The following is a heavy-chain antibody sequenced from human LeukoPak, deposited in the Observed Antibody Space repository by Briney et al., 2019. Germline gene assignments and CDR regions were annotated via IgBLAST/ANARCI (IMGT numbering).Heavy chain of an antibody. CDR3: ASDDPRHYYDSSGYYLRGYNY. J-gene: IGHJ4*02. CDR1: GGSFSGYY. Sequence: SETLSLTCAVYGGSFSGYYWSWIRQPPGKGLEWIGEINHSGSTNYNPSLKSRVTISVDTSKNQFSLKLSSVTAADTAVYYCASDDPRHYYDSSGYYLRGYNYWGQGTLVTVSS. CDR2: INHSGST. D-gene: IGHD3-22*01. V-gene: IGHV4-34*01.